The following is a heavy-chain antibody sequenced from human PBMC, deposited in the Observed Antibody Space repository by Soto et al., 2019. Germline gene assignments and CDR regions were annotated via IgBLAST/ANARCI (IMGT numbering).Heavy chain of an antibody. J-gene: IGHJ4*02. D-gene: IGHD3-10*01. Sequence: SETLSLTCTVSGGSISSYYWSWIRQPPGKGLEWIGYIYYSGSTNYNPSLKSRVTISVDTSKNQFSLKLSSVTAADTAVYYCARLDYGSGSYYIPHYFDYWGQGTLVTVSS. CDR3: ARLDYGSGSYYIPHYFDY. CDR1: GGSISSYY. CDR2: IYYSGST. V-gene: IGHV4-59*01.